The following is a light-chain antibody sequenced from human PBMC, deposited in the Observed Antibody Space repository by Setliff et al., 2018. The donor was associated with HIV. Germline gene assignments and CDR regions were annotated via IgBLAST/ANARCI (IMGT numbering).Light chain of an antibody. V-gene: IGLV1-44*01. CDR1: SSSIGSNT. Sequence: QSALAQPPSASGTPGQRVTLSCSGSSSSIGSNTVNWYQQLPGTAPKLLIYSNNQRPSGVPDRFSGSKSGTSASLAISGLQSEDEADYYCAAWDGSLNGVVFGGGTQLTVL. CDR3: AAWDGSLNGVV. CDR2: SNN. J-gene: IGLJ2*01.